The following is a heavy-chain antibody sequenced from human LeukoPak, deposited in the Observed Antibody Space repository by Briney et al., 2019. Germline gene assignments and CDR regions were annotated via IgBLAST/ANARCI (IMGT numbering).Heavy chain of an antibody. CDR2: INHSGST. CDR1: GGSFSGYY. J-gene: IGHJ5*02. CDR3: ARGNQWFGELLTWFDP. Sequence: PSETLSLTCAVYGGSFSGYYWSWIRQPPGKGLEWIGEINHSGSTNYSPSRKSRVTISVDTSKNQFSLKLSSVTAADTAVYYCARGNQWFGELLTWFDPWGQGTLVTVSS. D-gene: IGHD3-10*01. V-gene: IGHV4-34*01.